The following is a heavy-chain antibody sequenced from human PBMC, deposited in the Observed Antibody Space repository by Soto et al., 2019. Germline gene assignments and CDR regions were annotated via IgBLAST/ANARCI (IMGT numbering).Heavy chain of an antibody. J-gene: IGHJ5*02. CDR2: ISTDNGDT. D-gene: IGHD2-2*01. CDR1: GYTFTTYG. Sequence: QVQLVQSGAEVKKPGASVRVSCKASGYTFTTYGISWVRQAPGQGLEWMGWISTDNGDTNYAQKLQGRVTMTTDTSTSTAYMELRSLRSDDTAVYYCARPYCSTTSCHNWFDPWGQGTLVTVSS. V-gene: IGHV1-18*01. CDR3: ARPYCSTTSCHNWFDP.